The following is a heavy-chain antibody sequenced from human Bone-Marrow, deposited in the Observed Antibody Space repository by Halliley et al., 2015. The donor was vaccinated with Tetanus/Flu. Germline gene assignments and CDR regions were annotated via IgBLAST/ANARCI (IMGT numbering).Heavy chain of an antibody. CDR3: ARELAGTHYHCQGMDV. J-gene: IGHJ6*02. Sequence: SLRLSCAASGFTFSSYEMNWVRQAPGKGLEWVSYISSSGGTTFYADSVEGRFTLSRDNARDSLYLQMNSLRAEDTATYYCARELAGTHYHCQGMDVWGQGTTVTVSS. V-gene: IGHV3-48*03. CDR2: ISSSGGTT. D-gene: IGHD6-19*01. CDR1: GFTFSSYE.